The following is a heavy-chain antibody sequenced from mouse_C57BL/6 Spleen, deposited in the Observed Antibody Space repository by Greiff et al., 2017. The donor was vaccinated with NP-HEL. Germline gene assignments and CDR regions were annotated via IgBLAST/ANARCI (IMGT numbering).Heavy chain of an antibody. D-gene: IGHD2-3*01. CDR3: ARTLIYDGYYLYYFDY. J-gene: IGHJ2*01. CDR2: ILPGSGST. Sequence: QVQLQQSGAELMKPGASVKLSCKATGYTFTGYWIEWVKQRPGHGLEWIGEILPGSGSTNYNEKFKGKATFTADTSSNTAYMQLSSLTTEDSAIYYCARTLIYDGYYLYYFDYWGQGTTLTVSS. CDR1: GYTFTGYW. V-gene: IGHV1-9*01.